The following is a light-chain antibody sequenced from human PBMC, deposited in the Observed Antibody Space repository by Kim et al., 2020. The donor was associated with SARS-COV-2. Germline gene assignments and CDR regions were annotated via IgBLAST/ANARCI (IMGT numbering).Light chain of an antibody. CDR2: DAS. CDR1: QSVGTY. CDR3: QQRGN. J-gene: IGKJ5*01. V-gene: IGKV3-11*01. Sequence: ATLSLAPGERAPLSCRASQSVGTYLAWYQQKPCQAPRLLIYDASKRATGIPARFRGSGSGTDFTLTIGTLEPEDSAVYYCQQRGNFGQGTRLEI.